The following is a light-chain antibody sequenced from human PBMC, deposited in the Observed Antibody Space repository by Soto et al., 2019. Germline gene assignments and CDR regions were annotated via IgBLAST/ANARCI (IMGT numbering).Light chain of an antibody. V-gene: IGLV2-14*01. CDR2: EVS. CDR3: NSYATGNTRV. J-gene: IGLJ1*01. CDR1: SSDIGDYDY. Sequence: QSVLTQPASVSGSPVQSITISCTGSSSDIGDYDYVSWYQQHPGKAPKVLISEVSNRPSGVSNRFSGSKSGNTASLTISGLQAEDEADYYCNSYATGNTRVFGTGTKVTVL.